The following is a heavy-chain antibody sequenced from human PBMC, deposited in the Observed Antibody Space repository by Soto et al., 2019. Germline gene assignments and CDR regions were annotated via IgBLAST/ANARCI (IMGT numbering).Heavy chain of an antibody. CDR2: TYYRSKWYY. CDR1: GDSVSSNSAG. V-gene: IGHV6-1*01. D-gene: IGHD1-26*01. J-gene: IGHJ4*01. Sequence: TLSLTCASTGDSVSSNSAGWSRVRQSPSRGLEWLGRTYYRSKWYYEYAVSVRGRITINPDTSKNQYSLQLNSVTPEDTAVYFCARGEQYSGRIFDYWGQRTLVRVPS. CDR3: ARGEQYSGRIFDY.